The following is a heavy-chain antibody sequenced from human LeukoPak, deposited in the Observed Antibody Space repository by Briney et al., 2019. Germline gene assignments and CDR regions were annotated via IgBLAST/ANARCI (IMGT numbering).Heavy chain of an antibody. Sequence: SETLSLTCAVYGVSFSGYYWSWIRQPPGKGLEWIGEINHSGSTNYNPSLKSRVTISVDTSKNQFSLKLSSVTAADTAVYYCARGLQPPAMVTFDYWGQGTLVTVSS. J-gene: IGHJ4*02. CDR1: GVSFSGYY. CDR2: INHSGST. V-gene: IGHV4-34*01. CDR3: ARGLQPPAMVTFDY. D-gene: IGHD5-18*01.